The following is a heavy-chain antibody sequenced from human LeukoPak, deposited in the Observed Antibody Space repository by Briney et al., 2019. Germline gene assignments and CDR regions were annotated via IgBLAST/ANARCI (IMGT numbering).Heavy chain of an antibody. V-gene: IGHV1-3*01. CDR1: GYTFTSHA. Sequence: ASVKVSCKASGYTFTSHAMHWVRQAPGQRLEWMGWINAGNGNTKYSQKFQGRVTITRDTSASTAYMELSSLRSEDTAVYYCARAPAELVFDYWGQGTLVTVSS. D-gene: IGHD3-10*01. J-gene: IGHJ4*02. CDR2: INAGNGNT. CDR3: ARAPAELVFDY.